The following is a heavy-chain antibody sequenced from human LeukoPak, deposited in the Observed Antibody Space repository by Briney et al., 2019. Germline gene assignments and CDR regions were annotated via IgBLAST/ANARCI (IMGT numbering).Heavy chain of an antibody. Sequence: GGSLRLSCAASGFTVSSNYMSWVRQAPGKGLEWVSVIYSGGSTYYADSVKGRFTISRDNSKNTLYLQMNSLRAEDTAVYYCARVSDWVDAFDIWGQGTMVTVSS. CDR1: GFTVSSNY. CDR2: IYSGGST. V-gene: IGHV3-66*01. J-gene: IGHJ3*02. CDR3: ARVSDWVDAFDI. D-gene: IGHD3/OR15-3a*01.